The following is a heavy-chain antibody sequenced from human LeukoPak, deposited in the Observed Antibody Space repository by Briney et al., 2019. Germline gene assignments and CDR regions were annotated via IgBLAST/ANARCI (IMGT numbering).Heavy chain of an antibody. V-gene: IGHV3-74*01. J-gene: IGHJ4*02. CDR2: INRDGSST. CDR1: GFTFSSYW. Sequence: GGSLRLSCAASGFTFSSYWMHWVRQAPGKGLVWVSRINRDGSSTSYADSVKARFTISRDNAKDTLYRQMNSLRAEDTAVYYCATTIAAAGRDYWGQGTLVTVSS. CDR3: ATTIAAAGRDY. D-gene: IGHD6-13*01.